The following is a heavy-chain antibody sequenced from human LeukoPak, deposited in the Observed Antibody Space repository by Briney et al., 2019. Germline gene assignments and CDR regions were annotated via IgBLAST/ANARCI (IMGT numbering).Heavy chain of an antibody. Sequence: ASVKVSCKVSGTYTLIELSMHWVRQAPGKGLEWMGGFDPDDGETIYAQKFKGRVTMTEDTSTDTAYMDLSSLRSEDTAVYYCATLLGETHFFDYWGQGTLVTVSS. CDR2: FDPDDGET. D-gene: IGHD1-26*01. J-gene: IGHJ4*02. CDR3: ATLLGETHFFDY. CDR1: GTYTLIELS. V-gene: IGHV1-24*01.